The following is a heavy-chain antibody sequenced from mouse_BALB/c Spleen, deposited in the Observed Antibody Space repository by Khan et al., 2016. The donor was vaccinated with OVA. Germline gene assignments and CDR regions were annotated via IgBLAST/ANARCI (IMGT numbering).Heavy chain of an antibody. J-gene: IGHJ2*01. CDR2: IYPFNDDT. Sequence: VQLQQSGPELVKPGASVKMSCEASGYTFTSYVIHWVKQKPGQGLEWIGYIYPFNDDTKYNETFKGKATLTSDTSSSTAYMELRSLTSEDSAIYYGAENYRYDVYFDYWGQGTTLTVSS. D-gene: IGHD2-14*01. CDR3: AENYRYDVYFDY. CDR1: GYTFTSYV. V-gene: IGHV1S136*01.